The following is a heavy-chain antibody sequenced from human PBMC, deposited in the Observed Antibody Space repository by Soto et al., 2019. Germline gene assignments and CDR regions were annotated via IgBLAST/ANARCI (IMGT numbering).Heavy chain of an antibody. D-gene: IGHD6-13*01. CDR3: ARHPERIAEIGWFDP. V-gene: IGHV3-48*01. Sequence: EVQLVESGGGLVQPGGSLRLSCAASGFTFSSYSMNWVRQAPGKGLEWVSYISSSSSTIYYADSVKGRFTISRDNAKNSLYLQMNILRAEYTAVYYCARHPERIAEIGWFDPWGQGTLVTVSS. CDR1: GFTFSSYS. J-gene: IGHJ5*02. CDR2: ISSSSSTI.